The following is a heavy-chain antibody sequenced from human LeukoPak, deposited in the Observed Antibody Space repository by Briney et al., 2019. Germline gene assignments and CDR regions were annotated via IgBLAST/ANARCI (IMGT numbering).Heavy chain of an antibody. Sequence: GGSLRLSCATSGFIFSSYSMSWVRQAPGKGLEWVSVITGSGGNTYYADSVKGRFTISKDNSKNTVYLQMSSLRVDDTAVYYCAKAASSSWPSYYYGMDVWGQGTTVTVSS. CDR2: ITGSGGNT. CDR1: GFIFSSYS. D-gene: IGHD6-13*01. V-gene: IGHV3-23*01. J-gene: IGHJ6*02. CDR3: AKAASSSWPSYYYGMDV.